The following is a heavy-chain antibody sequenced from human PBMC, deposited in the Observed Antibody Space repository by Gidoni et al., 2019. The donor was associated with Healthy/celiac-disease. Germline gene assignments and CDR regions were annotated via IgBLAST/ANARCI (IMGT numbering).Heavy chain of an antibody. CDR2: IHHSGGT. V-gene: IGHV4-38-2*02. CDR3: GVAAAGNRGAYYYYGMDV. J-gene: IGHJ6*02. D-gene: IGHD6-13*01. CDR1: GYSTSSGYD. Sequence: QVQLQESGPGLVKPAETLSRTCTGSGYSTSSGYDWCWIRQPPGKGLELIGSIHHSGGTYYHPSLKSRVTLSVDTSNNQFSLKLSSVTAADTAVYYCGVAAAGNRGAYYYYGMDVWGQGTTVTVSS.